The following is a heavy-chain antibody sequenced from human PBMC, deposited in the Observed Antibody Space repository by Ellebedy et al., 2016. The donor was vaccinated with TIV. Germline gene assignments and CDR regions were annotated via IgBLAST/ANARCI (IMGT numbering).Heavy chain of an antibody. Sequence: ASVKVSXXASGYTFTSYAMHWVRQAPGQRLEWMGWINAGNGNTKYSQKFQGRVTITRDTSASTAYMELSSLRSEDTAVYYCAVITMVRGVSYWGQGTLVTVSS. J-gene: IGHJ4*02. D-gene: IGHD3-10*01. V-gene: IGHV1-3*01. CDR1: GYTFTSYA. CDR2: INAGNGNT. CDR3: AVITMVRGVSY.